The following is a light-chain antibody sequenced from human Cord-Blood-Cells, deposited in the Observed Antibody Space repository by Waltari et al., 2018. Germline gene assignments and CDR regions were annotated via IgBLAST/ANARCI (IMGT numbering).Light chain of an antibody. Sequence: SSELTQDPAVSVALGQTVRITCQGDSLRSYYASWYQQKPGQAPVLVIYGKNNRPSGIPDRFSGSKSGNTASLTISGLQAEDEADYYCCSYAGSYTLVFGGGTKLTVL. V-gene: IGLV3-19*01. CDR3: CSYAGSYTLV. J-gene: IGLJ3*02. CDR2: GKN. CDR1: SLRSYY.